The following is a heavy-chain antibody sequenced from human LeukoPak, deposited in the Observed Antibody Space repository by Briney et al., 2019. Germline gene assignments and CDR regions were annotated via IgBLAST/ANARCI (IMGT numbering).Heavy chain of an antibody. D-gene: IGHD5-12*01. V-gene: IGHV3-53*01. CDR2: IYSGGST. J-gene: IGHJ3*02. CDR3: ASTWLDAFDI. Sequence: QPGGSLRLSCAASGFTVSSNYMSGVRPAPGKGLEGASVIYSGGSTYYADSVKGRFTISRDNSKNTLYLQMNSLRAEDTAVYYCASTWLDAFDIWGQGTMVTVSS. CDR1: GFTVSSNY.